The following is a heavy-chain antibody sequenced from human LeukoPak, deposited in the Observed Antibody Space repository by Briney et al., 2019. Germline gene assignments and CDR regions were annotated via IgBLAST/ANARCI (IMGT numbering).Heavy chain of an antibody. J-gene: IGHJ4*02. CDR3: AKSTAMADMVHFDY. Sequence: NPSETLSLTSTVSGGSISSNSYYWGSIRQPPGKGLEWIGNIYYSGGTKYNPSLIGRVAISVDTSKNQVSLKLSSVTAADTAVYYCAKSTAMADMVHFDYWGQGTLVTVSS. CDR1: GGSISSNSYY. D-gene: IGHD6-19*01. CDR2: IYYSGGT. V-gene: IGHV4-39*07.